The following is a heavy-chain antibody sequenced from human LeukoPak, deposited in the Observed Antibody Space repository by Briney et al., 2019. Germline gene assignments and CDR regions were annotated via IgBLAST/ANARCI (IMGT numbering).Heavy chain of an antibody. J-gene: IGHJ6*04. CDR2: ISSSSSYI. Sequence: GGSLRLSCAASGFTFSSYSMNWVRQAPGKGLEWVSSISSSSSYIYYADSVKGRFTISRDNAKNSLYLQMISLRAEDTAVYYCARVAATTMSYYYYYGMDVWGKGTTVTVSS. CDR3: ARVAATTMSYYYYYGMDV. CDR1: GFTFSSYS. D-gene: IGHD5-12*01. V-gene: IGHV3-21*01.